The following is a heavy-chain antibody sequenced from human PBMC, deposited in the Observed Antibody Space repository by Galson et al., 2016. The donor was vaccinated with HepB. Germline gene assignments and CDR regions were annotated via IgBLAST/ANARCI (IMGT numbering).Heavy chain of an antibody. CDR3: ARDPAGAGNYRSYYYGMDV. CDR2: VIPVFNAT. V-gene: IGHV1-69*06. CDR1: GGTFNNYA. J-gene: IGHJ6*02. D-gene: IGHD1-7*01. Sequence: SVKVSCKASGGTFNNYAINWVRRAPGQGLEWMGGVIPVFNATNYAQKFQGRVTITADKSTTTAYMELTSLRSEDTAVYYCARDPAGAGNYRSYYYGMDVWGQGTTVTVSS.